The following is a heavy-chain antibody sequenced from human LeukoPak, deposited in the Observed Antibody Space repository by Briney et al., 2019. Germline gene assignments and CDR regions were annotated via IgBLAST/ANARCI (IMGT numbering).Heavy chain of an antibody. CDR3: ARSTDNYYDSSGYLWMVG. CDR2: IIPIFGTA. D-gene: IGHD3-22*01. V-gene: IGHV1-69*05. J-gene: IGHJ4*02. CDR1: GGTFSSYA. Sequence: ASVKVSCKASGGTFSSYAISWVRQAPGQGLEWMGGIIPIFGTANYAQKFQGRVTITTDESTSTAYMELSSLRSEDTVVYYCARSTDNYYDSSGYLWMVGWGQGTLVTVSS.